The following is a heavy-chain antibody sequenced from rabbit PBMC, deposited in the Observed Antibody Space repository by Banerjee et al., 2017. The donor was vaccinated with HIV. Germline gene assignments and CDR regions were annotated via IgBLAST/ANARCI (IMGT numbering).Heavy chain of an antibody. CDR1: GFSFSSSYW. D-gene: IGHD1-1*01. V-gene: IGHV1S45*01. CDR3: ARDWEPDGSGYYSYDFHL. Sequence: QEQLEESGGDLVKPEGSLTLTCTASGFSFSSSYWICWVRQAPGKGLEWIACIDAGSSGSTYYASWAKGRFTISKTSSTTVTLQMTSLTAADTATYFCARDWEPDGSGYYSYDFHLWGQGTLVTVS. CDR2: IDAGSSGST. J-gene: IGHJ4*01.